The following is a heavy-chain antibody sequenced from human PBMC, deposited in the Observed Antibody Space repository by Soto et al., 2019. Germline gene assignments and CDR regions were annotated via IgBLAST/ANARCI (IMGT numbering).Heavy chain of an antibody. Sequence: EVQLVESGGGLVKPGGSLRLSCAASGFTFSSYSMNWVRQAPGKGLEWVSSISSSSSYIYYADSVKGRFTISRDNAKNSLYLQMNSLRAEDTAVYYCARVHPGGGYCSGGSCLYFDYWGQGTLVTVSS. CDR1: GFTFSSYS. V-gene: IGHV3-21*01. J-gene: IGHJ4*02. D-gene: IGHD2-15*01. CDR3: ARVHPGGGYCSGGSCLYFDY. CDR2: ISSSSSYI.